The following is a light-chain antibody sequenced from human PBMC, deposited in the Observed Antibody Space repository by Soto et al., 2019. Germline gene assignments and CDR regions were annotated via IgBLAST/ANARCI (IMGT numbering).Light chain of an antibody. CDR2: GAS. J-gene: IGKJ5*01. Sequence: EIVLTQSPGTLSLSPGERATLSCRASQSVSSSYLAWYQQKPGQAPRLLIYGASSRATGIPDRFSGSGSGTDFTLTSSRLEPEDFAVYYCQQYGSSPPRVTVGQGTRLEIK. CDR3: QQYGSSPPRVT. V-gene: IGKV3-20*01. CDR1: QSVSSSY.